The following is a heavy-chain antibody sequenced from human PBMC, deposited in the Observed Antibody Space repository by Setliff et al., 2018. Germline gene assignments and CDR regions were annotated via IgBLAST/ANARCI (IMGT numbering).Heavy chain of an antibody. CDR1: GGSFSDYY. D-gene: IGHD3-3*01. J-gene: IGHJ4*01. Sequence: PSETLSLTCTVYGGSFSDYYWGWVRQPPGKGLEWIGEINHSGSTNYIPSLKSRLTISVDRSSNQFSLELSSVNAADTAVYYCARAREGGFLEWAPFDFWGRGMQVTVSS. CDR2: INHSGST. CDR3: ARAREGGFLEWAPFDF. V-gene: IGHV4-34*10.